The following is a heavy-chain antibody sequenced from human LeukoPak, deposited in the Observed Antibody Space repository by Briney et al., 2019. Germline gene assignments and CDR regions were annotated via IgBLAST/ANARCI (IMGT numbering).Heavy chain of an antibody. J-gene: IGHJ4*02. CDR3: ASHGGYSYGSLGY. CDR2: ISYDGSNK. CDR1: GFTFSSYA. Sequence: GGSLRLSCAASGFTFSSYAMHWVRQAPGKGLEWVAVISYDGSNKYYADSVKGRFTISRDNSKNTLYLQMNSLRAEDTAVYYCASHGGYSYGSLGYWRQGTLVTVSS. D-gene: IGHD5-18*01. V-gene: IGHV3-30-3*01.